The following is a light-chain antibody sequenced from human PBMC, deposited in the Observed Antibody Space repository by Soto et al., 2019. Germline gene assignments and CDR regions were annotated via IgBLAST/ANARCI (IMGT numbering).Light chain of an antibody. CDR1: SGINVGTYR. V-gene: IGLV5-45*02. Sequence: QLVLTQPSSLSASPGASASLTCTLRSGINVGTYRIYWYQQKPGSPPQYLLRYKSDSDKQQGSGVPSRFSGSKDASANAGIVHISGLQSEDEADYYCMIWHSSAVVFGGGTKVTVL. CDR2: YKSDSDK. CDR3: MIWHSSAVV. J-gene: IGLJ2*01.